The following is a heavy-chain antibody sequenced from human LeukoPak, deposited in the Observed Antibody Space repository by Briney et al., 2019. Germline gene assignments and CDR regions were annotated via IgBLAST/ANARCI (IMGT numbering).Heavy chain of an antibody. CDR2: IYYSGSA. D-gene: IGHD1-1*01. Sequence: PSETLSLTCTVSGGSVSSGSYYWSWIRQPPGKGLEWVGYIYYSGSAKYNPSLKSRVTISVDTSKNQFSLKLTSVTAADTAVYYCTRVEVHGQSDYWGQGTLVTVSS. V-gene: IGHV4-61*01. CDR3: TRVEVHGQSDY. J-gene: IGHJ4*02. CDR1: GGSVSSGSYY.